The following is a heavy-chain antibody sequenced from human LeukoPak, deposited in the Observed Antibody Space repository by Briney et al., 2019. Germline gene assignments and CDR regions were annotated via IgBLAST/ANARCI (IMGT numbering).Heavy chain of an antibody. CDR1: GFTFSSYG. V-gene: IGHV3-30*03. CDR2: KSYDGRNK. Sequence: GGSLRLSCAASGFTFSSYGMHWVRQAPGKGLEWVAVKSYDGRNKYYADSVKGRFTISRDNSKNTLYLQMNSLRAEDTAVYYCARRAGAYSHPYDYWGQGTLVTVSS. D-gene: IGHD4/OR15-4a*01. CDR3: ARRAGAYSHPYDY. J-gene: IGHJ4*02.